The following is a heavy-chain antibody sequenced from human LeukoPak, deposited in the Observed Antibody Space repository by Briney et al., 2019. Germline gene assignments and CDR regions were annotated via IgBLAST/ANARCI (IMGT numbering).Heavy chain of an antibody. CDR3: ARSDYYASGADC. D-gene: IGHD3-10*01. CDR2: MYHRGNI. Sequence: SGTLSLTPALSDYSLSRGFFWGWIRHPPGKGLEWIGSMYHRGNIYYNPSLKSRVSISVDTSKNQFSLKLSSTTAADTAMYYCARSDYYASGADCWGQGILVTVSS. V-gene: IGHV4-38-2*01. J-gene: IGHJ4*02. CDR1: DYSLSRGFF.